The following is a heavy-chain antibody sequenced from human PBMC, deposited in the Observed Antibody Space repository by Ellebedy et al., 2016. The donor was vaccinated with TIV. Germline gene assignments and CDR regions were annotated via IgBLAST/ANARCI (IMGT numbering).Heavy chain of an antibody. CDR2: ISSSGSTI. Sequence: GESLKISXAASGFTFSDYYMSWIRQAPGKGLEWVSYISSSGSTIYYADSVKGRFTISRDNAKNSLYLQMNSLRAEDTAVYYCARGPVYDYVWGSDWYFDLWGRGTLVTVSS. CDR1: GFTFSDYY. V-gene: IGHV3-11*04. J-gene: IGHJ2*01. D-gene: IGHD3-16*01. CDR3: ARGPVYDYVWGSDWYFDL.